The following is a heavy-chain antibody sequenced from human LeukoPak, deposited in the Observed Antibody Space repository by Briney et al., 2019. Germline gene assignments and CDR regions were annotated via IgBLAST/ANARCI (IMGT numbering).Heavy chain of an antibody. CDR2: IYPGDSDT. D-gene: IGHD1-26*01. Sequence: GESLKISCKGSGYSFTSYWIGWVRQMPGKGLEWMGIIYPGDSDTRYSPSFQGQVTISADRSISTAYLQWSSLKASDTAMYYCARLTLVGATPGCFDSWGQGTLATVPS. V-gene: IGHV5-51*01. CDR3: ARLTLVGATPGCFDS. CDR1: GYSFTSYW. J-gene: IGHJ4*02.